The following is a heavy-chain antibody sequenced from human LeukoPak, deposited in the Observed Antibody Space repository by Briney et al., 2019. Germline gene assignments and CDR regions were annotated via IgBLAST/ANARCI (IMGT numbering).Heavy chain of an antibody. Sequence: GGSLRLSCTASGFTYSSYGMTWVRQAPGKGLEWVSGISGSGSRTDYADSVQGRFTISRDNAKNTLYLQMNSLRAEDTAAYYCAKGSREWELLDAFDIWGQGTMVTVSS. CDR3: AKGSREWELLDAFDI. CDR2: ISGSGSRT. CDR1: GFTYSSYG. D-gene: IGHD1-26*01. V-gene: IGHV3-23*01. J-gene: IGHJ3*02.